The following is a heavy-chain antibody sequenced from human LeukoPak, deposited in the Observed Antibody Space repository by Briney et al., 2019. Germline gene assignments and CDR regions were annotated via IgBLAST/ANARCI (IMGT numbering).Heavy chain of an antibody. CDR2: ISSSSSYI. CDR3: ARAPLYSGYDPYDAFDI. Sequence: GGSLRLSCAASGFTFSSYSVNWVRQAPGKGLEWVSSISSSSSYIYYADSVKGRFTISRDNAKNSLYLQMNSLRAEDTAVYYCARAPLYSGYDPYDAFDIWGQGTMVTVSS. D-gene: IGHD5-12*01. J-gene: IGHJ3*02. CDR1: GFTFSSYS. V-gene: IGHV3-21*01.